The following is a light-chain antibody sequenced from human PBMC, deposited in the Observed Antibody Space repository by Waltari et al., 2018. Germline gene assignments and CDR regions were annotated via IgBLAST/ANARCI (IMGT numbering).Light chain of an antibody. CDR3: QNHERLPAT. V-gene: IGKV3-20*01. J-gene: IGKJ1*01. Sequence: VLTQSPGTLSLSPGERATLSCRASQSISKYLVWYQQRPGHAPRLLIYAASTRATGIPDRFSGNGFGTDFTLTISRLEPEDFAMYYCQNHERLPATFGQGTKVEIK. CDR1: QSISKY. CDR2: AAS.